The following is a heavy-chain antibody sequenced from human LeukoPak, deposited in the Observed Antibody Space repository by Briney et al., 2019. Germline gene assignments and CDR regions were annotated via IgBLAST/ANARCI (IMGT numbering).Heavy chain of an antibody. Sequence: GGSLRLSCAASGFTVSSNYMSWVRQAPGKGLEWVSVIYSGGSTYYADSVKGRFTISRDNSKNTLYLQMNSLRAEDTAVYYCARDSGPWSSGNQGPDAFDIWGQGTMVTVSS. CDR1: GFTVSSNY. CDR2: IYSGGST. J-gene: IGHJ3*02. CDR3: ARDSGPWSSGNQGPDAFDI. D-gene: IGHD1-14*01. V-gene: IGHV3-53*01.